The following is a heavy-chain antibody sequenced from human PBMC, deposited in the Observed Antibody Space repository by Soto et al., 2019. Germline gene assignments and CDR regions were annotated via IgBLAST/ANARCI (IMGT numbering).Heavy chain of an antibody. CDR1: GFTFSSYA. V-gene: IGHV3-30-3*01. CDR3: ARDRGESYYDFWSGYNPYGMDV. D-gene: IGHD3-3*01. J-gene: IGHJ6*02. CDR2: ISYDGSNK. Sequence: GGSLRLSCAASGFTFSSYAMHWVRQAPGKGLEWVAVISYDGSNKYYADSVKGRFTISRDNSKNTLYLQMNSLRAEDTAVYYCARDRGESYYDFWSGYNPYGMDVWGQGTTVTVSS.